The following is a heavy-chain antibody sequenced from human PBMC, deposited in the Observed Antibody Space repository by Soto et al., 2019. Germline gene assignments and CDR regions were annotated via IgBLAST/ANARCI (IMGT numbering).Heavy chain of an antibody. CDR3: ARESEDLTSNFDY. CDR1: GFTFTRYS. CDR2: ISSTTNYI. V-gene: IGHV3-21*06. Sequence: GGSLRLSCLASGFTFTRYSMNWVRQAPGKGLEWVSSISSTTNYIYYGDSMKGRFTISRDNAKNSLYLEMNSLRAEDTAVYYCARESEDLTSNFDYWGQGPLVTVSS. J-gene: IGHJ4*02.